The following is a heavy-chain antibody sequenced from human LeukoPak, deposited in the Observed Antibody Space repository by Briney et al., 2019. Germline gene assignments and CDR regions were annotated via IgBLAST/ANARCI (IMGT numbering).Heavy chain of an antibody. D-gene: IGHD3-9*01. CDR2: IYYSGST. V-gene: IGHV4-59*08. J-gene: IGHJ4*02. CDR1: GGSISSYY. Sequence: SETLSLTCTVSGGSISSYYWSWIRQPPGKGLEWIGYIYYSGSTNYNPSLKSRVTISVDTSKNQFSLKLSSVTAADTAVYYCARLYYDILTGHRVGFDYWGQGTLVTASS. CDR3: ARLYYDILTGHRVGFDY.